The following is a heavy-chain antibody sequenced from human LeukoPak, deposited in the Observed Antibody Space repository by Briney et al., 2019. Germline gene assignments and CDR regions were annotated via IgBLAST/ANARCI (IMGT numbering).Heavy chain of an antibody. D-gene: IGHD3-3*01. CDR3: ARGKFLEWSSPGFFDY. CDR2: IYYSGST. Sequence: SETLSLTCTVSGGSISSYYWSWIRQPPGKGLEWIGYIYYSGSTNYNPSLKCRVTISVDTSKNQFSLKLSSVTAADTAVYYCARGKFLEWSSPGFFDYWGQGTLVTVSS. CDR1: GGSISSYY. J-gene: IGHJ4*02. V-gene: IGHV4-59*01.